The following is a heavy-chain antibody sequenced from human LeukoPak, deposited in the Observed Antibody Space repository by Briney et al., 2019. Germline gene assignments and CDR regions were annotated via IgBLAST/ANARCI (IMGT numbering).Heavy chain of an antibody. CDR1: GGSLSSNNW. CDR2: IFHSGST. D-gene: IGHD3-10*01. Sequence: PSETLSLTCAVSGGSLSSNNWWSWVRQPPGKGLEWIGEIFHSGSTNYNPSLKSRVTISVDKSKNQSSLKLNSVTAADTAVYYCARDSPYYYGSGSHGDFDYWGQGTLVTVSS. J-gene: IGHJ4*02. V-gene: IGHV4-4*02. CDR3: ARDSPYYYGSGSHGDFDY.